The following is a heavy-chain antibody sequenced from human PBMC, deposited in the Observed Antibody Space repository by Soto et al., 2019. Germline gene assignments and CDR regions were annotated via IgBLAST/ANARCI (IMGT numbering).Heavy chain of an antibody. CDR1: GFTFSSYS. J-gene: IGHJ4*02. V-gene: IGHV3-21*01. Sequence: EVQLVESGGGLVKPGGSLRLSCAASGFTFSSYSMNWVRQAPGKGLKWVSSISSSSSYIYYADSVKGRFTISRDNAKNSLYLQMNSLRAEDTAVYYCARYSDILTGCFDYWGQGTLVTVSS. CDR3: ARYSDILTGCFDY. D-gene: IGHD3-9*01. CDR2: ISSSSSYI.